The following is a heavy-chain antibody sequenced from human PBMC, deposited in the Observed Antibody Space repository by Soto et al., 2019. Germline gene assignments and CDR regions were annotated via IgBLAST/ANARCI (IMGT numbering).Heavy chain of an antibody. Sequence: QVQLVESGGGVVQPGRSLRLSCAASGFTFSSYGMHWVRQAPGKGLEWVAVIWYDGSNKYYADSVKGRFTISRDNSKNPLYLQMNSLRAEDTAVYYCARDNTATTEIDYWGQGTLVTVSS. CDR2: IWYDGSNK. D-gene: IGHD4-17*01. CDR1: GFTFSSYG. J-gene: IGHJ4*02. V-gene: IGHV3-33*01. CDR3: ARDNTATTEIDY.